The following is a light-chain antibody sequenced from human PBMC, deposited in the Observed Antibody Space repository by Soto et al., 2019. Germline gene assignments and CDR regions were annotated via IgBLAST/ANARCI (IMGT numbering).Light chain of an antibody. CDR3: QSADSSGTHYV. V-gene: IGLV3-25*03. J-gene: IGLJ1*01. Sequence: SYELTQPTSVSVSPGQTARITCSGDALPKQYAYWYQQKPGQAPVVVIYKDTERPSGIPERFSCSSSGTTVTLTISGVQVEDAADYYCQSADSSGTHYVFGTGTKLTVL. CDR1: ALPKQY. CDR2: KDT.